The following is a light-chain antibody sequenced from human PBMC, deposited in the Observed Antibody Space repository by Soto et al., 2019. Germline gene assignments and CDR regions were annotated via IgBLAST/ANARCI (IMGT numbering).Light chain of an antibody. CDR1: QSFRGL. CDR2: GAS. J-gene: IGKJ4*01. V-gene: IGKV3-15*01. CDR3: QQYNNWPLT. Sequence: EVVLTQSPVTLSLSPGERATLSCRASQSFRGLLAWYQQKPGQAPRLLIYGASTRATGIPARFSGSGSGTEFTLTISSLQSEDFAVYFCQQYNNWPLTFGGGTKVDIK.